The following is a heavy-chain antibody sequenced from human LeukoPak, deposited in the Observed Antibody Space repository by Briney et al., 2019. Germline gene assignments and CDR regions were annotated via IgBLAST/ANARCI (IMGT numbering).Heavy chain of an antibody. J-gene: IGHJ4*02. Sequence: GGSLRLSCAASGFTFSSYAMTWVGQAPGKGLEWVSAISGSGGSTYYADSVKGRFTISRDNSKNTLYLQMNSLRAEDTAVYYCYIPYYDTSAYKGYWGQGTLVTVSS. CDR2: ISGSGGST. D-gene: IGHD3-22*01. CDR1: GFTFSSYA. CDR3: YIPYYDTSAYKGY. V-gene: IGHV3-23*01.